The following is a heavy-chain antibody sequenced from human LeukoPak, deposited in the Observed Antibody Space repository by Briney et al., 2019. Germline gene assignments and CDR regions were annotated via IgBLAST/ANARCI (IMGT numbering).Heavy chain of an antibody. CDR1: GYTFTSYG. V-gene: IGHV1-18*01. D-gene: IGHD2-15*01. CDR2: ISAYNGNT. J-gene: IGHJ5*02. Sequence: GASVKVSCKASGYTFTSYGISWVRQAPGHGLEWMGWISAYNGNTNYAQKLQGRVTMTTDTSTSTAYMELRSLRSDDTAVYYCARVGGGRASYNWFDPWGQGTLVTVSS. CDR3: ARVGGGRASYNWFDP.